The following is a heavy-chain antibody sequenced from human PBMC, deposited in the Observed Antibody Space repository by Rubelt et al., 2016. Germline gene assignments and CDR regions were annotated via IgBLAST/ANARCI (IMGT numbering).Heavy chain of an antibody. Sequence: EVQLVESGGGLVQPGGSLRLSCAASGFTFSSYEMNWVRQAPGKGLEWVANIKKDGSEKYYVDSVKCRFTIFRDNAKNSLYLQMNSLQAEDVGRYYCVGVKDCGGDCYNFVDSWGEGTLVTVSS. CDR3: VGVKDCGGDCYNFVDS. D-gene: IGHD2-21*01. CDR1: GFTFSSYE. J-gene: IGHJ4*02. V-gene: IGHV3-7*01. CDR2: IKKDGSEK.